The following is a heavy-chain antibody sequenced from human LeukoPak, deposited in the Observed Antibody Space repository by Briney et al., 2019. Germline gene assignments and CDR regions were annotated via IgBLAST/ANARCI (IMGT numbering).Heavy chain of an antibody. CDR1: GFTFSSYW. D-gene: IGHD3-22*01. J-gene: IGHJ5*02. CDR3: ASDLYYYDSSGRFDP. Sequence: GGSLRLSCAASGFTFSSYWMHWVRQAPGKGLVWVSRINSDGSSTSYADSVKGRFTISRDNAKNTLYLQMNSLRAEDTAVYYCASDLYYYDSSGRFDPWGQGTLVTVSS. CDR2: INSDGSST. V-gene: IGHV3-74*01.